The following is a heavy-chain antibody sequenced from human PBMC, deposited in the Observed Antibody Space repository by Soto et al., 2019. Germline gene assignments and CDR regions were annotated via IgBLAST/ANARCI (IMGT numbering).Heavy chain of an antibody. CDR2: IYSSGIS. Sequence: QVQLQESGPGLVQPSQTLSLTCTVSGGSISSGGYYWSWIRHHPGKGLEWIGYIYSSGISYYDPSLKSRVNMSVDMSKNQVSLRLSSVTAADTAVYSCATKPNGLYYFDYWGQGALVTVSS. D-gene: IGHD2-8*01. J-gene: IGHJ4*02. CDR3: ATKPNGLYYFDY. V-gene: IGHV4-31*03. CDR1: GGSISSGGYY.